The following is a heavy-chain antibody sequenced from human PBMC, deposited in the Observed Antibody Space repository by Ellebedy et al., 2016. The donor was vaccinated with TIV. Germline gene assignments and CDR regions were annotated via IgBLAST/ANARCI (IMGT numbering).Heavy chain of an antibody. V-gene: IGHV1-18*04. CDR1: GYILSSYG. CDR2: ISSYNGNT. J-gene: IGHJ5*02. CDR3: ARCDFWSGYRTFDP. D-gene: IGHD3-3*01. Sequence: AASVKVSCKASGYILSSYGITWVRQAPGQGLEWMGWISSYNGNTNYAQNLQGRVTMAIDTSTSTAYMELRSLRSDDTAIYYCARCDFWSGYRTFDPWGQGTLVTVSS.